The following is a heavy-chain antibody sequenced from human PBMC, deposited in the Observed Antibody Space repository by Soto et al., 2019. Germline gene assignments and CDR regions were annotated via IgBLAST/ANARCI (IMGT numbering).Heavy chain of an antibody. V-gene: IGHV4-30-2*01. D-gene: IGHD3-3*01. CDR2: IYHSGST. Sequence: SETLSLTCAVSGGSISSGGYSWSWIRQPPGKGLEWIGYIYHSGSTYYNPSLKSRVTISVDRSKNQFSLKLSSVTAADTAVYYCARGNYDFWSGYYKTYYFDYWGQGTLVTVSS. J-gene: IGHJ4*02. CDR1: GGSISSGGYS. CDR3: ARGNYDFWSGYYKTYYFDY.